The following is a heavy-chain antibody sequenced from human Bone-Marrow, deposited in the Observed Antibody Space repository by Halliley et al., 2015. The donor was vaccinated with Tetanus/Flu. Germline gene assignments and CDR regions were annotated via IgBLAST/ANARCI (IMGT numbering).Heavy chain of an antibody. CDR1: GGSFGDSGYY. J-gene: IGHJ3*02. CDR2: IIPYGNI. Sequence: LRLSCAVYGGSFGDSGYYWNWCRQPPGKGLEWIVEIIPYGNINYNQSLQSRVTISVDTSKNQFSLKLSSVSAADTAVYYCARGPNGDDAFDMWGQGTMVTVSS. V-gene: IGHV4-34*01. CDR3: ARGPNGDDAFDM. D-gene: IGHD7-27*01.